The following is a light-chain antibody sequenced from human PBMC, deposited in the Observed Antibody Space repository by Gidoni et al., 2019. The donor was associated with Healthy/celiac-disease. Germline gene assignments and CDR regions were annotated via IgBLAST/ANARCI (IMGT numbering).Light chain of an antibody. Sequence: EIVLTQSPATLSLSPGERVTLSCRASQNINNNLVWYQQKPGQAPRLLMSDASNRPPGIPARLSGSGSGTHFTLTIISLETEDFAVYFCQQRDSWPYTFGQGTKLDIK. V-gene: IGKV3-11*01. CDR3: QQRDSWPYT. CDR2: DAS. CDR1: QNINNN. J-gene: IGKJ2*01.